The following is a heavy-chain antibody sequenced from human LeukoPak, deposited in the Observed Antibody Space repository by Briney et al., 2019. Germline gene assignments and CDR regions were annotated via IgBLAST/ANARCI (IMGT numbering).Heavy chain of an antibody. D-gene: IGHD2-2*01. CDR2: IYHSGST. Sequence: PSETLSLTCTVSGYSISSGYYWGWIRQPPGKGLEWIGSIYHSGSTYYNPSLKSRVTISVDTSKNQFSLKLSSVTAADTAVYYRARRPVTDIVVVPAAPYLTYFDYWGQGTLVTVSS. CDR1: GYSISSGYY. J-gene: IGHJ4*02. V-gene: IGHV4-38-2*02. CDR3: ARRPVTDIVVVPAAPYLTYFDY.